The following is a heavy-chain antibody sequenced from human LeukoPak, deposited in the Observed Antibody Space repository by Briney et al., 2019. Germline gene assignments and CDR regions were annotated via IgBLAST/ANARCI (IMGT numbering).Heavy chain of an antibody. Sequence: GGSLRLSCAASGFTFSSYAMSWVRQAPGRRLEWVSAISGSGGSTYYADSVKGRFTISRDNSKNTLYLQMNSLRAEDTAVYYCAKATGYSNYVFDYWGQGTLVTVSS. D-gene: IGHD4-11*01. CDR3: AKATGYSNYVFDY. V-gene: IGHV3-23*01. CDR2: ISGSGGST. J-gene: IGHJ4*02. CDR1: GFTFSSYA.